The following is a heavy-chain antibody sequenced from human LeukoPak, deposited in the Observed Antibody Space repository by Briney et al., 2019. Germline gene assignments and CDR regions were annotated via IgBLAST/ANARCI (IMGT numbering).Heavy chain of an antibody. J-gene: IGHJ4*02. D-gene: IGHD5-18*01. V-gene: IGHV4-34*01. Sequence: SETLSLTCAVYGGPFSGYYWSWIRQPPGKGLEWIGEINHSGSTNYNPSLKSRVTISVDTSKNQFSLKLSSVTAADTAVYYCASPDTAMVYWGQGTLVTVSS. CDR1: GGPFSGYY. CDR3: ASPDTAMVY. CDR2: INHSGST.